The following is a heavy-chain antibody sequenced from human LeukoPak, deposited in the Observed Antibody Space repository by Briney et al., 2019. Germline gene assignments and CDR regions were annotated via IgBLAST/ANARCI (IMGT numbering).Heavy chain of an antibody. CDR2: ISGSGGST. CDR3: AAHRSSTSWMIGWIQLWLLYY. D-gene: IGHD5-18*01. J-gene: IGHJ4*02. CDR1: GFTFSSYA. V-gene: IGHV3-23*01. Sequence: GGSLRLSCAASGFTFSSYAMSWVRQAPGKGLEWVSAISGSGGSTYYADSVKGRFTISRDNSKNTLYLQMSSLRAEDTAVYYCAAHRSSTSWMIGWIQLWLLYYWGQGTLVTVSS.